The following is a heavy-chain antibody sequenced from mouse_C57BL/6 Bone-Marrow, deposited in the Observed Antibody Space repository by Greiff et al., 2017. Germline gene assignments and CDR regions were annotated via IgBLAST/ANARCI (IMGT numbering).Heavy chain of an antibody. Sequence: EVLRVESGGGLVQPGESLKLSCASNEYEFPSHDMSWVRKTPEKRLELVAAINSDGGSTYYPDTIERRFIISRDNAKKTLYLQMSSLRSEDTAMYYCARREGYDYDWFAYWGQGTLVTVSA. CDR2: INSDGGST. V-gene: IGHV5-2*01. CDR1: EYEFPSHD. D-gene: IGHD2-4*01. J-gene: IGHJ3*01. CDR3: ARREGYDYDWFAY.